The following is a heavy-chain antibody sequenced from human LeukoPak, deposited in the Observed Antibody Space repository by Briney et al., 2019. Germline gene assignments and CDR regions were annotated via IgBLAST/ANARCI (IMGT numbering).Heavy chain of an antibody. Sequence: PGGSLRLSCAASGFTVSTNYRGWVRQAPGKGLEWVSTISGSGGTTYYAESVKGRSTISRDNSKDTLFLQMNSLRADDTAVYYCAKGAASSGYGGWFAPWGQGTLVTVSS. CDR3: AKGAASSGYGGWFAP. V-gene: IGHV3-23*01. J-gene: IGHJ5*02. CDR1: GFTVSTNY. D-gene: IGHD5-12*01. CDR2: ISGSGGTT.